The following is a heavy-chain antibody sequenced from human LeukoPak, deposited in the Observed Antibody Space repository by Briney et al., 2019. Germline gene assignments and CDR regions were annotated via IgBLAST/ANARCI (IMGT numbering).Heavy chain of an antibody. V-gene: IGHV3-30*18. CDR2: ISYDGSNK. J-gene: IGHJ3*02. Sequence: GGSLRLSCAASGFTFSSYGMHWVRQAPGKGLEWVAVISYDGSNKYYADSVKGRFTISRDNSKNTLYLQMNSLRAEDTAVYCCAKLAPTVTPSDDAFDIWGQGTMVTVSS. D-gene: IGHD4-17*01. CDR1: GFTFSSYG. CDR3: AKLAPTVTPSDDAFDI.